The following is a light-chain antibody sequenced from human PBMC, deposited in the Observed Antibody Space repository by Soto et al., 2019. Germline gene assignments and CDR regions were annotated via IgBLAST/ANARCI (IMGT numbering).Light chain of an antibody. CDR1: RYNIGTNT. V-gene: IGLV1-44*01. J-gene: IGLJ1*01. CDR3: AAWDDSLRGRV. Sequence: QSVLTQPPSASGTPGQRVTISCSGGRYNIGTNTVDWYQQLPGAAPKLLIYSNNQRPSGVPDRFSGSKSGTSASLAISGLQSEDEADYYCAAWDDSLRGRVFGTGTKVTVL. CDR2: SNN.